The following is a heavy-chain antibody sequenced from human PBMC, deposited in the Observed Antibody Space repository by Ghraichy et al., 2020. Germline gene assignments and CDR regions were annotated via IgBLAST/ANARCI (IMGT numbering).Heavy chain of an antibody. CDR2: ISGNSGSI. V-gene: IGHV3-9*01. CDR3: ATLPATGWFDP. J-gene: IGHJ5*02. Sequence: GGSLRLSCAASGFTFDDYAMHWVRQAPGKGLEWVSGISGNSGSIGYADSVKGRFTISRDNAKNSLYLQMNSLRAEDTALYYCATLPATGWFDPWGQGTLVTVSS. D-gene: IGHD2-2*01. CDR1: GFTFDDYA.